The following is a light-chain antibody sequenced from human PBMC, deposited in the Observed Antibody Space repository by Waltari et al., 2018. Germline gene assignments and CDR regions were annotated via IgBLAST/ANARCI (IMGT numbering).Light chain of an antibody. V-gene: IGKV1-5*03. CDR1: QTISSW. J-gene: IGKJ1*01. Sequence: EIQMTQSPSTLSASVGDRVPVTCRASQTISSWLAWYQQKPGKAPKLLIYKASSLESGVPSRFSGSGSGTEFTLTISSLQPDDFAIYYCQQYNSYPRTFGQGTKVEI. CDR2: KAS. CDR3: QQYNSYPRT.